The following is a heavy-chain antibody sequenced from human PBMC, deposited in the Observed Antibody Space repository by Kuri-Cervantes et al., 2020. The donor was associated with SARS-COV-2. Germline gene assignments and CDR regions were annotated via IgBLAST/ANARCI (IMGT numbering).Heavy chain of an antibody. CDR2: IRSKAYGGTT. V-gene: IGHV3-49*04. J-gene: IGHJ6*02. D-gene: IGHD3-10*01. CDR3: AKDLRTMVRGIAYGMDV. CDR1: GFTFGDYA. Sequence: GGSLRLSCTASGFTFGDYAMSWVRQAPGKGLEWVGFIRSKAYGGTTEYAASVKGRFTISRDDSKNTLYLQMNSLRAEDTAVYYCAKDLRTMVRGIAYGMDVWGQGTSVTVSS.